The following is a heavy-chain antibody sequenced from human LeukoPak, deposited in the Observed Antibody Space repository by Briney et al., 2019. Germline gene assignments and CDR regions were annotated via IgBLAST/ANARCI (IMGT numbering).Heavy chain of an antibody. V-gene: IGHV4-61*01. Sequence: PSETLSLTCTVPGGSLRSGSYSWSWIRQPPGTGLEWIGYIYYSGSTNYNLSLKSRVTISVDTSKTQFSLKLSSVTAADTAVYYCARDVTMVRGASDAVDIWGQGTMVTVSS. CDR2: IYYSGST. D-gene: IGHD3-10*01. CDR1: GGSLRSGSYS. J-gene: IGHJ3*02. CDR3: ARDVTMVRGASDAVDI.